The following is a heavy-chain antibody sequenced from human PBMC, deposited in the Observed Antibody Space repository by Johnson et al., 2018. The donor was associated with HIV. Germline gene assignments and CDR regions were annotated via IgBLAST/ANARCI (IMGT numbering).Heavy chain of an antibody. CDR2: ISGSGVST. CDR3: ARLEYSSVSPLLGAFDI. D-gene: IGHD6-6*01. CDR1: GFSFSSYA. V-gene: IGHV3-23*04. J-gene: IGHJ3*02. Sequence: VQLVESGGGLVKPGGSLRLSCAASGFSFSSYALTWVRQAPGKGLEWVSGISGSGVSTYYADSVKGRFTISRDNSKDTLFLQMDSLRAEDTALYYCARLEYSSVSPLLGAFDIWGQGTMVTVSS.